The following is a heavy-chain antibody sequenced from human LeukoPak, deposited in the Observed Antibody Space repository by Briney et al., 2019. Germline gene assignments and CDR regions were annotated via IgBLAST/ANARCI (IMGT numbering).Heavy chain of an antibody. CDR3: AKDTGIAVAGGHFDY. D-gene: IGHD6-19*01. CDR1: GFTFDDYA. J-gene: IGHJ4*02. V-gene: IGHV3-9*03. CDR2: ISWNSGSI. Sequence: PGRSLRLSCAASGFTFDDYAMHWVRQAPGKGLEWVSGISWNSGSIGYADPVKGRFTISRDNAKNSLYLQMNSLRAEDMALYYCAKDTGIAVAGGHFDYWGQGTLVTVSS.